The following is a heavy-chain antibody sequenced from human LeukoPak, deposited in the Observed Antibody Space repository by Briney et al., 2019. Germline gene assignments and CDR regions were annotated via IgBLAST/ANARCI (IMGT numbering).Heavy chain of an antibody. D-gene: IGHD2-2*01. V-gene: IGHV3-20*04. Sequence: TGGSLRLSCAASGFTFDDYGMSWVRQAPGKGLEWVSGINWNGGSTGYADSVKGRFTISRDNAKNSLYLQMNSLRAEDTALYYCARALLYCSRTSCSFDYWGRGTLVTVSS. CDR3: ARALLYCSRTSCSFDY. CDR2: INWNGGST. CDR1: GFTFDDYG. J-gene: IGHJ4*02.